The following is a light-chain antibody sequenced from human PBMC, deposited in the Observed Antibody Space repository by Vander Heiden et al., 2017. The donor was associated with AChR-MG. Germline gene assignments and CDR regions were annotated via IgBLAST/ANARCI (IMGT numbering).Light chain of an antibody. V-gene: IGLV3-10*01. CDR3: YSTDSSGNYRV. CDR2: EDS. Sequence: SYELTQPPSVSVAPGQTARITCSGDALPKKYAFCYQQKSGQAPVLVIYEDSKRPSGIPERFSGSSSGTTATLTINGAQVEDEADYYCYSTDSSGNYRVFGGGTKLIVL. CDR1: ALPKKY. J-gene: IGLJ3*02.